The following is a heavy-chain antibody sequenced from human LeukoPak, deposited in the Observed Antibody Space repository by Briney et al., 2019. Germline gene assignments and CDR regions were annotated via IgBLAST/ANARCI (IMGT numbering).Heavy chain of an antibody. CDR3: ARTLVNAYYYGSGSYFDAFDI. Sequence: SGGSLRLSCAASGFTFSSYSMNWVRQAPGKGLEWVSSISSSSSYIYYADSVKGRFTISRDNAKNSLYLQMNSLRAEDTAVYYCARTLVNAYYYGSGSYFDAFDIWGQGTMVTVSS. D-gene: IGHD3-10*01. CDR2: ISSSSSYI. J-gene: IGHJ3*02. V-gene: IGHV3-21*01. CDR1: GFTFSSYS.